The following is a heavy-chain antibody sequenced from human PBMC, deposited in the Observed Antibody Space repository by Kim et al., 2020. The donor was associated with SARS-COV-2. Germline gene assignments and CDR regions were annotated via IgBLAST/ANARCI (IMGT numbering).Heavy chain of an antibody. Sequence: GGSLRLSCAASGFTFSSYSMNWVRQAPGKGLEWVSYISSSSSTIYYADSVKGRFTISRDNAKNSLYLQMNSLRDEDTAVYYCARVPLDQIAAAGWDYFDYWGQGTLVTVSS. CDR1: GFTFSSYS. D-gene: IGHD6-13*01. V-gene: IGHV3-48*02. CDR3: ARVPLDQIAAAGWDYFDY. CDR2: ISSSSSTI. J-gene: IGHJ4*02.